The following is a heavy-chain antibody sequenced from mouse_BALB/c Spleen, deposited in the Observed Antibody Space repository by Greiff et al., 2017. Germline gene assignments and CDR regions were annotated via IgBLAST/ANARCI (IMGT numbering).Heavy chain of an antibody. V-gene: IGHV1-63*02. CDR1: GYTFTSYW. CDR3: ARSGGDYDGFAY. CDR2: IYPGGGYT. D-gene: IGHD2-4*01. J-gene: IGHJ3*01. Sequence: QVQLQQPGAELVKPGASVKLSCKASGYTFTSYWLGWVKQRPGHGLEWIGDIYPGGGYTNYNEKFKGKATLTADTSSSTAYMQLSSLTSEDSAVYFCARSGGDYDGFAYWGQGTLVTVSA.